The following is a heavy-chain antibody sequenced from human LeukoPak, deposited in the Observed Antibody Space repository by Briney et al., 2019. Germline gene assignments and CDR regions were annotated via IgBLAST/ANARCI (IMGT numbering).Heavy chain of an antibody. CDR2: ISSSSSYI. CDR3: AKDISGSYSSIDY. J-gene: IGHJ4*02. D-gene: IGHD1-26*01. V-gene: IGHV3-21*04. Sequence: KAGGSLRLSCAASGFTFSSYSMNWVRQAPGKGLEWVSSISSSSSYIYYADSVKGRFTISRDNAKNSLYLQMNSLRAEDTALYYCAKDISGSYSSIDYWGQGTLVTVSS. CDR1: GFTFSSYS.